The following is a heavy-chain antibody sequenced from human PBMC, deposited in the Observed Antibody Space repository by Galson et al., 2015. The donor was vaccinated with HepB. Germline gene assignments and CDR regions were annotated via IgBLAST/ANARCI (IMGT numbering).Heavy chain of an antibody. CDR1: GFTFSSYA. J-gene: IGHJ4*02. D-gene: IGHD1-26*01. V-gene: IGHV3-30*04. CDR3: AGEGATVLFDY. CDR2: ISYDGGNK. Sequence: SLRLSCAASGFTFSSYAMHWVRQAPGKGLEWVAVISYDGGNKYYADSVKGRFTISRDNSKNTLYLQMNSLRAEDTAVYYCAGEGATVLFDYWGQGTLVTVSS.